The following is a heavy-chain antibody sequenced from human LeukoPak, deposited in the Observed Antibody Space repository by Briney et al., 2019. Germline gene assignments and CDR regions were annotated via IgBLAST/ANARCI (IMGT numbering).Heavy chain of an antibody. CDR2: ISGSGDNT. Sequence: GGSLRLSCAASGFTFSSYAMSVVRQAPSKGLEWVSGISGSGDNTYYADSVKGRFTISRDNSKNTLYVQVNSLGTEDTAAYYCTKGSYYDSSGSFYFDYWGQGTLVTVSS. D-gene: IGHD3-22*01. J-gene: IGHJ4*02. CDR3: TKGSYYDSSGSFYFDY. V-gene: IGHV3-23*01. CDR1: GFTFSSYA.